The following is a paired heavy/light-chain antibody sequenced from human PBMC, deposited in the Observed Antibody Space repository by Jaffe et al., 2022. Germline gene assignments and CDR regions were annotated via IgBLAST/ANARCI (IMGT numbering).Heavy chain of an antibody. CDR1: GFTFSSYA. CDR3: AKDSGGYNGYDSEYFHH. V-gene: IGHV3-23*01. D-gene: IGHD5-12*01. CDR2: ISGTGGST. J-gene: IGHJ1*01. Sequence: EVQLLESGGGLVQPGGSLRLSCAASGFTFSSYAMTWVRQAPGKGLEWVSLISGTGGSTYYANSVKGRFTISRDNSKNTLYLEMNSLRAEDTAVYYCAKDSGGYNGYDSEYFHHWGQGTLVTVSS.
Light chain of an antibody. CDR3: QQYYSSPYT. J-gene: IGKJ2*01. CDR1: QSVFYTSNNKNY. Sequence: DIVMTQSPDSLAVSLGERATISCKSSQSVFYTSNNKNYLSWFQQKPGQPPKLLIYWASTRESGVPDRFSGSGSGTDFTLTISSLQAEDVAVYYCQQYYSSPYTFGQGTKLEIK. CDR2: WAS. V-gene: IGKV4-1*01.